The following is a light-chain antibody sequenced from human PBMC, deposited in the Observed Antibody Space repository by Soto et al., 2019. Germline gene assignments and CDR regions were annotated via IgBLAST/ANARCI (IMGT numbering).Light chain of an antibody. V-gene: IGKV1-5*03. CDR1: QSISSW. Sequence: DIQMTQSPSTLSASVGDRVTITCRASQSISSWLAWYQQKPGKAPKLLIYKASSLESGVPSRFSGSGSGTEVTLTISSLQPDDFATYYCHQYNSYPWTFGQGTKVEIK. J-gene: IGKJ1*01. CDR2: KAS. CDR3: HQYNSYPWT.